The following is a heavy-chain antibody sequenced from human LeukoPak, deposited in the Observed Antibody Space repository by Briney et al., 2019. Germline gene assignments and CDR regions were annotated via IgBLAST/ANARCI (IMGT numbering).Heavy chain of an antibody. Sequence: PGGSLRLSCAASGFTFSSYDMHWVRQATGKGLEWVSAIGTAGDTYYPGSVKGRFTISRENAKNPLYLQMNSLRAGDTAVYYCARVLGSYGMDVWGQGTTVTVSS. J-gene: IGHJ6*02. V-gene: IGHV3-13*01. D-gene: IGHD3-10*01. CDR3: ARVLGSYGMDV. CDR1: GFTFSSYD. CDR2: IGTAGDT.